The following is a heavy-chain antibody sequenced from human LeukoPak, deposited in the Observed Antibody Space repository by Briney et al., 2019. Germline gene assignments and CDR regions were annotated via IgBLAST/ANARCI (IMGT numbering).Heavy chain of an antibody. Sequence: SQTLSLTCAISGDSVSSNSAAWTWIRQSPSRGLEWLGRTYYRSKWYNDYAVSVKSRITINPDTSKNQFSLQLNSVTPEDTAVYYCAREVMWELLGAYFDYWGQGTLVTVSS. J-gene: IGHJ4*02. CDR3: AREVMWELLGAYFDY. CDR1: GDSVSSNSAA. CDR2: TYYRSKWYN. V-gene: IGHV6-1*01. D-gene: IGHD1-26*01.